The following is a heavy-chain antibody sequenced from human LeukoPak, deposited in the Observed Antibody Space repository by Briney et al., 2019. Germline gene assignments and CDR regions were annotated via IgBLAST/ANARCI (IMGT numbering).Heavy chain of an antibody. CDR3: AREGYCSSTSCYREFDY. V-gene: IGHV3-23*01. J-gene: IGHJ4*02. CDR2: ISGSGGST. D-gene: IGHD2-2*01. CDR1: GFTFSSYA. Sequence: GGSLRLSCAASGFTFSSYAMSWVRQAPGKGLEWVSAISGSGGSTYCADSVKGRFTISRDNSKNTLYLQMNSLRAEDTAVYYCAREGYCSSTSCYREFDYWGQGTLVTVSS.